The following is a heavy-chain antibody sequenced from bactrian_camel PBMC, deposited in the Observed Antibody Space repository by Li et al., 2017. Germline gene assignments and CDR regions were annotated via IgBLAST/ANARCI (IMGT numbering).Heavy chain of an antibody. J-gene: IGHJ4*01. CDR2: VDGNGRA. D-gene: IGHD2*01. CDR1: PAMFSLRC. CDR3: AAQVGGYCPGLRPGYLY. Sequence: HVQLVESGGGLVQAGGSLRLSCASSPAMFSLRCMGWFRQAADKEREAVAAVDGNGRASYADYVQGRFTISKDNANYTLNLQMNSLKPEDTAMYYCAAQVGGYCPGLRPGYLYWGQGTQVTVS. V-gene: IGHV3S53*01.